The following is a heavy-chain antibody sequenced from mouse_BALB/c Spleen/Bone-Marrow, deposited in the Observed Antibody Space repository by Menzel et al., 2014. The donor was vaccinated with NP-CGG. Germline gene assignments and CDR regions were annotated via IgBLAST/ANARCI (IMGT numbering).Heavy chain of an antibody. CDR3: AYGSSYDYFDY. D-gene: IGHD1-1*01. CDR1: GFNIKDTY. Sequence: EVKLVESGAELVKPGASVKLSSTASGFNIKDTYMHWVKQRPEQGLEWIGRIDPANGNTKYDPKFQGKATITADTSSNTAYLQLSSLTSEDTAVYYCAYGSSYDYFDYWGQGTTLTVSS. J-gene: IGHJ2*01. V-gene: IGHV14-3*02. CDR2: IDPANGNT.